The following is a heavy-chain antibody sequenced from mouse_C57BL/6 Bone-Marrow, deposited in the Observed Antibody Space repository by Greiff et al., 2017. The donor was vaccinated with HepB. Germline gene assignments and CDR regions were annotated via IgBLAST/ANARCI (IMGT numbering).Heavy chain of an antibody. D-gene: IGHD1-1*01. J-gene: IGHJ2*01. CDR3: ARGYGSTL. CDR2: IHPNSGST. V-gene: IGHV1-64*01. CDR1: GYTFTSYW. Sequence: VNVVESGAELVKPGASVKLSCKASGYTFTSYWMHWVKQRPGQGLEWIGMIHPNSGSTNYNEKFKSKATLTVDKSSSTAYMQLSSLTSEDSAVYYCARGYGSTLWGQGTTLTVSS.